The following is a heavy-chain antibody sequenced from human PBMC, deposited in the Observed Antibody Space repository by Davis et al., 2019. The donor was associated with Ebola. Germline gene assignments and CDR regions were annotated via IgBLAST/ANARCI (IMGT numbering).Heavy chain of an antibody. CDR1: GFTFSSYS. Sequence: GESLKISCAASGFTFSSYSMNWVRQAPGKGLEWVSYISSSSSTIYYADSVKGRFTISRDNAKNSLYLQMNSLRDEDTAVYYCARVGDFWSGEAFDIWGQGTMVTVSS. CDR3: ARVGDFWSGEAFDI. D-gene: IGHD3-3*01. CDR2: ISSSSSTI. V-gene: IGHV3-48*02. J-gene: IGHJ3*02.